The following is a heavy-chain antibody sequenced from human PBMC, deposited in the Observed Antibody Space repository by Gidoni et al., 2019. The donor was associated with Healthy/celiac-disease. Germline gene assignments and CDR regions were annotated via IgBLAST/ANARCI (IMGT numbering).Heavy chain of an antibody. V-gene: IGHV3-43D*03. CDR2: ISWDGGST. CDR3: AKDIGYSYGLSGRAFDY. J-gene: IGHJ4*02. CDR1: GVTSDGYA. D-gene: IGHD5-18*01. Sequence: EVQLVESGGVVVQPGGSLRASCAASGVTSDGYAMHWVRQAPGKGLEWVSLISWDGGSTYYADSVKGRFTISRDNSKNSLYLQMNSLRAEDTALYYCAKDIGYSYGLSGRAFDYWGQGTLVTVSS.